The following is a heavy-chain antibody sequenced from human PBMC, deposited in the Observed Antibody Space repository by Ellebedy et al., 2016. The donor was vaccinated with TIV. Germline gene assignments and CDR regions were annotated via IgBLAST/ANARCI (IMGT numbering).Heavy chain of an antibody. D-gene: IGHD3-22*01. V-gene: IGHV1-18*01. Sequence: AASVKVSCKASGYSFGSYGISWVRQAPGQGLEWMGWINTNNGNTNYAEKGQGRVTMTRDSSTNTAYLELRSLRSDDTAVYYCTRASGVQWLSSPGDYWGQGTLVTVSS. CDR2: INTNNGNT. CDR1: GYSFGSYG. CDR3: TRASGVQWLSSPGDY. J-gene: IGHJ4*02.